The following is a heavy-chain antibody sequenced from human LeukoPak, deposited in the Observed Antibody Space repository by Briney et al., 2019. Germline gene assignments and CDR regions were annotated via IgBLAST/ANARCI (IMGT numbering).Heavy chain of an antibody. J-gene: IGHJ3*02. V-gene: IGHV3-21*01. CDR2: ISSSSSYI. D-gene: IGHD2-15*01. CDR3: ARAGGYCSGGSCYSYDAFDI. CDR1: GFTFSSYS. Sequence: PGGSLRLSCAASGFTFSSYSMNWVRQAPGKGLEWVSSISSSSSYIYYADSVKGRFTISRDNAKNSLYLQMNSLRAEDTAVYYCARAGGYCSGGSCYSYDAFDIWSQGTMVTVSS.